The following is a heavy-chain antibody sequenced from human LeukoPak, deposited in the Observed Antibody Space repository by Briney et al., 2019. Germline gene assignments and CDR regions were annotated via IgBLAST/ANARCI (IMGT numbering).Heavy chain of an antibody. J-gene: IGHJ4*02. CDR2: LSRGGDPT. D-gene: IGHD4/OR15-4a*01. CDR1: GFSFSRHA. CDR3: ANEEVPNDY. Sequence: GGSLRLSCAVSGFSFSRHAMTWVRQPPGKGLEWVSALSRGGDPTYYAGSVKGRFTISRDVSKNILYLQLDSLRADDTALYYCANEEVPNDYWGQGTLVTVAS. V-gene: IGHV3-23*01.